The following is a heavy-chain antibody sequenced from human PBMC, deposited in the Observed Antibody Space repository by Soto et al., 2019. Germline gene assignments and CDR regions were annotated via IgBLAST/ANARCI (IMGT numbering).Heavy chain of an antibody. CDR1: GYSITSGYY. CDR2: IYHSGST. V-gene: IGHV4-38-2*02. J-gene: IGHJ3*02. Sequence: SETLSLTCAVSGYSITSGYYWGWIRQPPGKGLEWIGSIYHSGSTYYNPSLKSRVSTSVDTSKNQFSLKLSSVTAADTAVYYCARDSYGGNSDFDIWGQGTMVTVSS. D-gene: IGHD4-17*01. CDR3: ARDSYGGNSDFDI.